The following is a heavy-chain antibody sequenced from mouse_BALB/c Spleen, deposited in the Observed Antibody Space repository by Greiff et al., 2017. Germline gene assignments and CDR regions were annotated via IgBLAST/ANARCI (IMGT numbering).Heavy chain of an antibody. CDR1: GYTFTDYV. CDR3: ARGDYYGSSYWYFDV. D-gene: IGHD1-1*01. Sequence: VQLQRSGPELVKPGASVKMSCKASGYTFTDYVISWVKQRTGQGLEWIGEIYPGSGSTYYNEKFKGKATLTADKSSNTAYMQLSSLTSEDSAVYFCARGDYYGSSYWYFDVWGAGTTVTVSS. J-gene: IGHJ1*01. V-gene: IGHV1-77*01. CDR2: IYPGSGST.